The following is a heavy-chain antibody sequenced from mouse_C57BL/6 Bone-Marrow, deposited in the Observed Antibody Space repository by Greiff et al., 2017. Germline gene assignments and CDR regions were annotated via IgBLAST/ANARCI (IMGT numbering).Heavy chain of an antibody. CDR2: IYPGDGDT. J-gene: IGHJ2*01. V-gene: IGHV1-82*01. Sequence: VKLVESGPVLVKPGASVKISCKVSGYAFSSSWMNWVKLRPGKSLEWLGRIYPGDGDTNYNGKLKGKATLTADKSSSTAYMQHSGLTSEDSAVYFCARWGVGNYIDYWGQGTTLRVTS. D-gene: IGHD1-3*01. CDR1: GYAFSSSW. CDR3: ARWGVGNYIDY.